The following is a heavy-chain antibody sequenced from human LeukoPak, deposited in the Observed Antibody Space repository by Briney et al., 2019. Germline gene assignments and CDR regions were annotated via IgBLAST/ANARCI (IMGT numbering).Heavy chain of an antibody. Sequence: SETLSLTCTVSGYSISSGYYWGWIRQPPGKGLEWIGSIYHSGSTYYNPSLKSRVTISVDTSKNQFSLKLSSVTAADTAVYYCARGRGDYDSSGYYWPYYFDYWGQGTLVTVSS. J-gene: IGHJ4*02. CDR1: GYSISSGYY. D-gene: IGHD3-22*01. CDR3: ARGRGDYDSSGYYWPYYFDY. V-gene: IGHV4-38-2*02. CDR2: IYHSGST.